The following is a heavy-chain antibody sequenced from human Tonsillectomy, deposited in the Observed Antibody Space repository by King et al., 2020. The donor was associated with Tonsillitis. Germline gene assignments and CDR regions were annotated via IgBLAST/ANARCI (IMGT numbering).Heavy chain of an antibody. CDR1: GFTVSSNY. D-gene: IGHD3-3*01. Sequence: VQLVESGGGLVQPGGSLRLSCAASGFTVSSNYMSWVRQAPGKGLEWVSVIYTAGSTYYADSVKGRFTISRDNSKNTLYLQMNSLRAEDTAVYDCARCQTLDWFLRHYYFDYWGQGTLVTVSS. CDR2: IYTAGST. J-gene: IGHJ4*02. CDR3: ARCQTLDWFLRHYYFDY. V-gene: IGHV3-66*01.